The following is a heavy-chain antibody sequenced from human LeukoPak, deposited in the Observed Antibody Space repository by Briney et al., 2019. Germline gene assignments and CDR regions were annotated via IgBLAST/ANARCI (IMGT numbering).Heavy chain of an antibody. Sequence: ASVKVSCKASGYTFTGYYIHWVRQAPGQGLEYMGWINPNSGGTNYAQKFQGRVTMTRDTSISTAYMELSRLRSDDTAVYYCARYLYQWLPSTRPRDYYYMDVWGEGTTVTVSS. J-gene: IGHJ6*03. CDR2: INPNSGGT. CDR3: ARYLYQWLPSTRPRDYYYMDV. V-gene: IGHV1-2*02. CDR1: GYTFTGYY. D-gene: IGHD6-19*01.